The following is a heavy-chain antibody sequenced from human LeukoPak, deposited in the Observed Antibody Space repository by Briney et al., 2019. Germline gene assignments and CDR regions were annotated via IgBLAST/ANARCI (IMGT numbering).Heavy chain of an antibody. CDR3: ARGGHNHAFDI. Sequence: GGSLRLSCAASGLTFNSYWMHWVRQVAGKGLVWVARINGDASNTTYADSVKGRFTISRDNAKNTLYLQMNSLRVDDTAVYYCARGGHNHAFDIWGQGTVVTVSS. CDR1: GLTFNSYW. D-gene: IGHD1-1*01. V-gene: IGHV3-74*03. J-gene: IGHJ3*02. CDR2: INGDASNT.